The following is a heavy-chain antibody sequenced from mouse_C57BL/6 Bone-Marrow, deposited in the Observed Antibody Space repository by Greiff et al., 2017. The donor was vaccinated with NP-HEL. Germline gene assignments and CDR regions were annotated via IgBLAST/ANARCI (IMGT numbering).Heavy chain of an antibody. J-gene: IGHJ2*01. CDR2: IYPGDGDT. CDR1: GYAFSSSW. V-gene: IGHV1-82*01. Sequence: QVQLKQSGPELVKPGASVKISCKASGYAFSSSWMNWVKQRPGKGLEWIGRIYPGDGDTNYNGKFKGKATLTADKSSSTAYMQLSSLTSEDSAVYFCARGDYYGSHFDYWGQGTTLTVSS. CDR3: ARGDYYGSHFDY. D-gene: IGHD1-1*01.